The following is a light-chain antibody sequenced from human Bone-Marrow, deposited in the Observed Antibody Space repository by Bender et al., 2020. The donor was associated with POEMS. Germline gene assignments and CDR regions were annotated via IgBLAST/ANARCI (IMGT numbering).Light chain of an antibody. V-gene: IGLV1-44*01. Sequence: QSVLTQPPSASGTPGQRVTISCSGGSSNIGAHAVNWYQHLPGTAPKLLIYSSHRRPSEVPDRFSGSRSGTSASLAISGLQAEDEADYYCCSYAGDSGHVVFGVGTHLTVL. J-gene: IGLJ2*01. CDR3: CSYAGDSGHVV. CDR1: SSNIGAHA. CDR2: SSH.